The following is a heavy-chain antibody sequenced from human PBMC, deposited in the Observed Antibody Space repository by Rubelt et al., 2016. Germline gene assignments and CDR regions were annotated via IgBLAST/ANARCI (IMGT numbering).Heavy chain of an antibody. CDR3: ARSFGSSPIYAVY. D-gene: IGHD6-6*01. CDR1: GYTFTSYA. CDR2: INAGNGNT. J-gene: IGHJ4*02. Sequence: QVQLVQSGAEVKKPGASVKVSCKASGYTFTSYAMHWVRQAPGQRLEWMGWINAGNGNTKYSQKFQGRVTMTTDTSTSTAYMELRSLRSDDTAVYYCARSFGSSPIYAVYWGQGTLVTVSS. V-gene: IGHV1-3*01.